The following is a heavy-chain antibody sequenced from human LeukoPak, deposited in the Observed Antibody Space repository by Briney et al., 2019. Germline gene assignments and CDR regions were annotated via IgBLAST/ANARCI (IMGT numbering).Heavy chain of an antibody. CDR2: IFHSGRT. CDR3: ARGFGEPSPPPRYYYYMDV. D-gene: IGHD3-10*01. V-gene: IGHV4-39*07. J-gene: IGHJ6*03. Sequence: SETLSLTCTVSGGSISSSSSYWGWIRQPPGKGLEWIGHIFHSGRTSYNPSLMSRVTISVDTSKNQFSLKLSSVTAADTAVYYWARGFGEPSPPPRYYYYMDVWGKGTTVTISS. CDR1: GGSISSSSSY.